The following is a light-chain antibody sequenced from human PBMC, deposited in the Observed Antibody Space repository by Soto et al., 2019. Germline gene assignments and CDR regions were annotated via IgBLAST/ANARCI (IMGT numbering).Light chain of an antibody. CDR1: QYITSY. CDR2: KAS. CDR3: QQYNSYSEA. Sequence: ASRMTQSTSSLSASTGDRVTITCRASQYITSYLAWYQQKPGKAPKLLIYKASTLKSGVPSRFSGSGSGTEFTLTISSLQPDDFATYYCQQYNSYSEAFGQATKVDI. V-gene: IGKV1-8*01. J-gene: IGKJ1*01.